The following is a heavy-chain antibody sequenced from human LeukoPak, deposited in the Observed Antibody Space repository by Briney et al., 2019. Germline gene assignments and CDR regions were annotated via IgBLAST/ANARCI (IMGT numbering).Heavy chain of an antibody. D-gene: IGHD6-13*01. CDR3: ARDSAGNDY. J-gene: IGHJ4*02. CDR2: IKQDGSEK. Sequence: GGSLRLSCAASGFTFSTYWMSWVHQAPGKGLEWVANIKQDGSEKYYVDSVKGRFTISRDNAKNSLYLQMNSLRAEDTAMYYCARDSAGNDYWGQGTLVTVSS. CDR1: GFTFSTYW. V-gene: IGHV3-7*01.